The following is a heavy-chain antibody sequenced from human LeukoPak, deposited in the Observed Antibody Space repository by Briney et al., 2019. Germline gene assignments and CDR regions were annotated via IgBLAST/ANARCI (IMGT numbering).Heavy chain of an antibody. V-gene: IGHV1-2*06. J-gene: IGHJ4*02. D-gene: IGHD3-22*01. CDR1: GYTFTGYY. CDR2: INPNSGGT. Sequence: ASVKVSCKASGYTFTGYYMHWVRQAPGQGLEWMGRINPNSGGTNYAQKFQGRVTMTRDTSISTAYMELSRLRSDDTAVYYCASLGDSSSYHDDYWGQGTLVTVSS. CDR3: ASLGDSSSYHDDY.